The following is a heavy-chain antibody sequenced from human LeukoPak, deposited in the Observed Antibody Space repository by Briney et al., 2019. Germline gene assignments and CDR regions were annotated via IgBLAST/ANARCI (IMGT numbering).Heavy chain of an antibody. CDR1: GFAFSTYW. D-gene: IGHD6-13*01. CDR2: IKGDEMTT. CDR3: ASPGKAAAE. J-gene: IGHJ4*02. V-gene: IGHV3-74*01. Sequence: GGSLRLSCAASGFAFSTYWMHWVRQVPGKGLEWVSRIKGDEMTTNYADSVEGRFTISRDNAKNTLYLLMTSLRAEDTAVYYCASPGKAAAEGGQGTLVTVSS.